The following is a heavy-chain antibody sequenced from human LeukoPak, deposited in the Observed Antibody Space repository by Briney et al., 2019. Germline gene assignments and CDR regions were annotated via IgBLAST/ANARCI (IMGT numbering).Heavy chain of an antibody. CDR2: IYSGGST. CDR1: GFTFSSYS. J-gene: IGHJ4*02. V-gene: IGHV3-66*01. D-gene: IGHD3-10*01. Sequence: GGSLRLSCAASGFTFSSYSMNWVRQAPGKGLEWVSVIYSGGSTYYADSVKGRFTISRDNSKNTLYLQMNSLRAEDTAVYYCATPGGLSAFDYWGQGTLVTVSS. CDR3: ATPGGLSAFDY.